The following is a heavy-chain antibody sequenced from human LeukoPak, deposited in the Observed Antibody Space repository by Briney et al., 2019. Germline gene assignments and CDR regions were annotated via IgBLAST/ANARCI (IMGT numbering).Heavy chain of an antibody. J-gene: IGHJ4*02. D-gene: IGHD6-13*01. CDR1: GFTFSSYS. V-gene: IGHV3-21*01. Sequence: GGSLRLSCAASGFTFSSYSMNWVRQAPGKGLEWVSSISSSSSYIYYADSVKGRFTISRDNAKNSLYLQMNSLRAEDTAVYCCARGYSSSWYLAYFDYWGQGTLVTVSS. CDR3: ARGYSSSWYLAYFDY. CDR2: ISSSSSYI.